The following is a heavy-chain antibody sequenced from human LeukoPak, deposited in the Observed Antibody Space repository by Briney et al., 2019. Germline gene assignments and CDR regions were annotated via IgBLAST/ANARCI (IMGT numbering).Heavy chain of an antibody. CDR2: ISAYNGNT. J-gene: IGHJ6*02. V-gene: IGHV1-18*01. CDR3: ARASIAAAVADYYYYGMDV. D-gene: IGHD6-13*01. CDR1: GYTFTSYG. Sequence: ASVKAACKASGYTFTSYGISWVRQAPGQGLEWMGWISAYNGNTNYAQKLQGRVTMTTDTSTSTAYMELRSLRSDDTAVYYCARASIAAAVADYYYYGMDVWGQGITITVSS.